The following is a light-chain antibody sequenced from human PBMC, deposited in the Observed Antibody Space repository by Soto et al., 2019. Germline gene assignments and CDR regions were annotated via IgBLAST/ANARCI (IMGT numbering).Light chain of an antibody. CDR3: ETWDSNTRV. CDR1: SGHSSYI. Sequence: VLTQSSSASASLGSSVKLTCTLSSGHSSYIIAWHQQQPGKAPRYLMKLEGSGSYNKGSGVPDRFSGSSSGADRYLTISNLQSEDEADYYCETWDSNTRVFGGGTKVTVL. CDR2: LEGSGSY. V-gene: IGLV4-60*03. J-gene: IGLJ3*02.